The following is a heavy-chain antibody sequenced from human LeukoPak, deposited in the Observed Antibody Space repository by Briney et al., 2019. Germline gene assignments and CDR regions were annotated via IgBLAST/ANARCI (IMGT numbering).Heavy chain of an antibody. CDR2: INHSGST. D-gene: IGHD1-20*01. CDR1: GGSFSGYY. J-gene: IGHJ5*02. Sequence: SGTLSLTCAVYGGSFSGYYWSWIRQPPGKGLEWIGEINHSGSTNYNPSLKSRVTISVDTSKNQFSLKLSSVTAADTAIYYCARGGIIGTTNNWFDPWGQATLVTVSS. CDR3: ARGGIIGTTNNWFDP. V-gene: IGHV4-34*01.